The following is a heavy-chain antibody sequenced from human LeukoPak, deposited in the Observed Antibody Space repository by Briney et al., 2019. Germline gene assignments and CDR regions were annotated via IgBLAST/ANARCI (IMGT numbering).Heavy chain of an antibody. CDR2: IYSGGNT. CDR3: TRDGAVAGFVCDY. Sequence: PAGGSLRLSCAASGFTFSSYGMHWVRQAPGKGLEWVSLIYSGGNTYYADSVKGRFTISRDNSKNTVYVQMNSLRAEDTAVYYCTRDGAVAGFVCDYWGQGTLVTVST. J-gene: IGHJ4*02. D-gene: IGHD6-19*01. CDR1: GFTFSSYG. V-gene: IGHV3-66*01.